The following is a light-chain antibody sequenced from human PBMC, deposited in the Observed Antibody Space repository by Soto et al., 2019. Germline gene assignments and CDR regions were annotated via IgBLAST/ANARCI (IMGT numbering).Light chain of an antibody. Sequence: QSVLTQPRSVSGSPGQSVTISCTGTSSDVGGYNYVSWYQQHPGKAPKVMIYDVTKRPSGVPDRISGSKSGNTASLTISGLQAEDEADYYCCSYAGSFTLLFGGGTQLTVL. V-gene: IGLV2-11*01. CDR3: CSYAGSFTLL. CDR1: SSDVGGYNY. CDR2: DVT. J-gene: IGLJ2*01.